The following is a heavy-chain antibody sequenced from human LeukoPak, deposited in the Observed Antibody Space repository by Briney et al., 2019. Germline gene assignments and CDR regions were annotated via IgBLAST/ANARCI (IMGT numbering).Heavy chain of an antibody. CDR2: ISYDGSNK. CDR1: GFTFSTYR. Sequence: PGGSLRLSCAASGFTFSTYRMSWVRQAPGKGLEWVAVISYDGSNKYYADSVKGRFTISRDNSKNTLYLQMNGLRAEDTAAYYCMRGATDTTRWFDPWGQGTLVTVSS. V-gene: IGHV3-30*03. J-gene: IGHJ5*02. CDR3: MRGATDTTRWFDP. D-gene: IGHD1-7*01.